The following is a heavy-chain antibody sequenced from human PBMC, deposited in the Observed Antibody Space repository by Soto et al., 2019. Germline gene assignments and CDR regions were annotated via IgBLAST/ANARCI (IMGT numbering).Heavy chain of an antibody. J-gene: IGHJ6*02. CDR2: IIPIFGTA. Sequence: SVKVSCKASGGTFSSYAISWVRQAPGQGLEWMGGIIPIFGTANYAQKFQGRVTITADKSTSTAYMELSSLRSEDTAVYYCARGATVTTTYYYYGIDVWGQGTTVTVSS. CDR1: GGTFSSYA. D-gene: IGHD4-17*01. CDR3: ARGATVTTTYYYYGIDV. V-gene: IGHV1-69*06.